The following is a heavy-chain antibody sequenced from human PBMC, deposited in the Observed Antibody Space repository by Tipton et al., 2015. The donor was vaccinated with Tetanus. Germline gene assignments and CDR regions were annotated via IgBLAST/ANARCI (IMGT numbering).Heavy chain of an antibody. CDR2: SWYDGTDN. J-gene: IGHJ4*02. D-gene: IGHD2-15*01. Sequence: SLRLSCAASGFIFSSYGIHWVRQAPGKGLEWLAVSWYDGTDNYYADSGKGRFTISRDNSKNNLYLQMNSLRAEDPALYYCAREADCSGGSCFSGDFATWGQGTQVTVSS. V-gene: IGHV3-33*01. CDR3: AREADCSGGSCFSGDFAT. CDR1: GFIFSSYG.